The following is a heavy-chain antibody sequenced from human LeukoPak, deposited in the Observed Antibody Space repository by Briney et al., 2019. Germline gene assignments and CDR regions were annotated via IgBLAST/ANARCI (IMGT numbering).Heavy chain of an antibody. CDR1: GFTFSSYG. CDR2: IWYDGSIK. Sequence: GRSLKHSREASGFTFSSYGMHRVRQAPGKGLEWVAVIWYDGSIKYYGDSVKGRCTISRDNPKNTLYLQMNSLRAEDTAVYYCARASCTNGVCYYDFWGQGTMVTVSS. D-gene: IGHD2-8*01. CDR3: ARASCTNGVCYYDF. J-gene: IGHJ4*02. V-gene: IGHV3-33*01.